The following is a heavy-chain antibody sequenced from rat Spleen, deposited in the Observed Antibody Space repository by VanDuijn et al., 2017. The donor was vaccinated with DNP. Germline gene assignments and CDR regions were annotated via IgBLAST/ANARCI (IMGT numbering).Heavy chain of an antibody. CDR3: SRAFLTHNGGYYFNY. D-gene: IGHD1-11*01. CDR2: ISSGRST. Sequence: SGPGLVQPSQTLSLTCTVSGFSLTSYGVGWVRQPPGKGLEWIAAISSGRSTYYNSPLKSRLSISRDTSKSQAFLTMNSLLTEDTAIYFFSRAFLTHNGGYYFNYWGQGVMVTVSS. J-gene: IGHJ2*01. CDR1: GFSLTSYG. V-gene: IGHV2S12*01.